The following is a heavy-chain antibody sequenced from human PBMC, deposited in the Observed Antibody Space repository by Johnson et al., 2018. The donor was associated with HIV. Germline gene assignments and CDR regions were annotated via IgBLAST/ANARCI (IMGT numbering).Heavy chain of an antibody. D-gene: IGHD3-3*01. CDR2: ISSNGGST. J-gene: IGHJ3*02. CDR3: AREGPTYYDVWSGYYNQRYAFDI. CDR1: GFTFSSYA. V-gene: IGHV3-64*01. Sequence: VQLVESGGGLVQPGGSLRLSCAASGFTFSSYAMHWVRQAPGKGLEYVSAISSNGGSTYYANSVKGRFTISRDNSKNTLYLQMGSLRAEDMAVYYCAREGPTYYDVWSGYYNQRYAFDIWGQGTMVTVSS.